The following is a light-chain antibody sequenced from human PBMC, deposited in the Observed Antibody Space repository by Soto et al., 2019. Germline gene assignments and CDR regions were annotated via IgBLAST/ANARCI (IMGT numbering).Light chain of an antibody. CDR3: QQYGHSPRT. V-gene: IGKV3-20*01. J-gene: IGKJ1*01. Sequence: EAGLTQSRDKRSLSPVERASLCCRASQSVSNSFLAWYQQKAGQSPRLRIYAASARAIGIPDRFSGSGSGTDFTLTISRLEPEDFAVYYCQQYGHSPRTFGQGT. CDR2: AAS. CDR1: QSVSNSF.